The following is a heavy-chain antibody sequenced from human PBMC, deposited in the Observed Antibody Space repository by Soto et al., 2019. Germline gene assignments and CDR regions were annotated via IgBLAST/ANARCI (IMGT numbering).Heavy chain of an antibody. D-gene: IGHD2-2*01. CDR2: ISSSGSTI. CDR1: GFTFSSYE. Sequence: GGSLRLSCAAPGFTFSSYEMNWVRQAPGKGLEWVSYISSSGSTIYYADSVKGRFTISRDNAKNSLYLQMNSLRAEDTAVYYCARGVIVVVPAATGGAFDIWGQGTMVTVSS. V-gene: IGHV3-48*03. CDR3: ARGVIVVVPAATGGAFDI. J-gene: IGHJ3*02.